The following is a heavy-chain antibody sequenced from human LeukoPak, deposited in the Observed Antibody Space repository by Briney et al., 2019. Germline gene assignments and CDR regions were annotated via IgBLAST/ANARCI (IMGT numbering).Heavy chain of an antibody. D-gene: IGHD3-22*01. J-gene: IGHJ3*02. V-gene: IGHV3-74*01. CDR2: INSDGSST. CDR1: GFTFSSYW. CDR3: AKDFSGYSYDAFDI. Sequence: QPGGSLRLSCAASGFTFSSYWMHWVRQAPGKGLVWVSRINSDGSSTSYADSVKGRFTISRDNAKNTLYLQMNSLRAEDTAVYHCAKDFSGYSYDAFDIWGQGTMVTVSS.